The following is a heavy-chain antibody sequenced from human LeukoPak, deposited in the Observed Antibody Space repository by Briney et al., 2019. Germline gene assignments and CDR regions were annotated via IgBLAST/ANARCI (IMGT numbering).Heavy chain of an antibody. CDR2: IRYDTTNK. CDR3: AKHTVGSGTFFDY. D-gene: IGHD3-10*01. CDR1: GFTFSSYG. V-gene: IGHV3-30*02. J-gene: IGHJ4*02. Sequence: GGSLRLSCAASGFTFSSYGMHWVRRAPGKGLEWVAFIRYDTTNKHYADSVKGRFTISRDNSKNTLFLQMNSLRDEDTAVYYCAKHTVGSGTFFDYWGRGTLVTVSS.